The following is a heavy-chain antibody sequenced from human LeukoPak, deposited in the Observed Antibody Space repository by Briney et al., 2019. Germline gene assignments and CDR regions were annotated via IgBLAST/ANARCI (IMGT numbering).Heavy chain of an antibody. CDR1: RYTLTKLS. D-gene: IGHD6-6*01. Sequence: ASVKVPCKLSRYTLTKLSIRWVRQAPGKGVEWMGGFYPEDGEAIYAQKFQGRVTMTEDTSTDTAYMELSSLRSEDTAVYYCAPVQYSSSYVRFYYYMDVWGKGTTVTVSS. J-gene: IGHJ6*03. CDR3: APVQYSSSYVRFYYYMDV. CDR2: FYPEDGEA. V-gene: IGHV1-24*01.